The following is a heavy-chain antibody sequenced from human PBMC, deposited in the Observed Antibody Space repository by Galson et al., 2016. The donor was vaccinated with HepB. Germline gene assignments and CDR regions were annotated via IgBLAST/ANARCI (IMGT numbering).Heavy chain of an antibody. V-gene: IGHV4-61*01. CDR3: ARERITAPGYYYDY. Sequence: SETLSLTCTVSGASVSSGTYYWSWIRQPPGKGLEWIGYIYYSGSTNYSPSLRSRVTISLDTSKNQFSLKLTSVTAADTAVYYCARERITAPGYYYDYWGLGTLLTVSS. CDR2: IYYSGST. D-gene: IGHD3-16*01. J-gene: IGHJ4*02. CDR1: GASVSSGTYY.